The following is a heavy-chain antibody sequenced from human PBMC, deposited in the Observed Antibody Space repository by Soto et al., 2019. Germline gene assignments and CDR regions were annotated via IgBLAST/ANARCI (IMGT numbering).Heavy chain of an antibody. Sequence: GASVKVSCKASGGTFSSYAISWVRQAPGQGLEWMGGIIPIFGTANYAQKFQGRVTITADESTSTAYMELSSLRSEDTAVYYCARDRVGATPYYYGMDVWGQGTTVTVSS. CDR3: ARDRVGATPYYYGMDV. J-gene: IGHJ6*02. CDR2: IIPIFGTA. CDR1: GGTFSSYA. D-gene: IGHD1-26*01. V-gene: IGHV1-69*13.